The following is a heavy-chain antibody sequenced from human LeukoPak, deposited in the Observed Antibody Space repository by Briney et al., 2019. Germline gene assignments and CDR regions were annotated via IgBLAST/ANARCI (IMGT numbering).Heavy chain of an antibody. D-gene: IGHD2-15*01. CDR3: TTGIKTADH. J-gene: IGHJ4*02. V-gene: IGHV3-49*04. Sequence: PGGSLRLSCAASGFTVSSNYMSWVRQAPGKGLEWVGFIRSKPYGGTTEYAASVKGRFTISRDDSKSIAYLQMNSLKTEDTAVYYCTTGIKTADHWGQGTLVTVSS. CDR1: GFTVSSNY. CDR2: IRSKPYGGTT.